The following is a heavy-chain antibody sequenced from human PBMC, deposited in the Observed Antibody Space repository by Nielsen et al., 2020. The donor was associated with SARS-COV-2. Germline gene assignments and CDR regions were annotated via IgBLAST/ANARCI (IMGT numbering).Heavy chain of an antibody. J-gene: IGHJ6*03. V-gene: IGHV4-31*03. CDR2: IYYSGST. Sequence: SETLSLTCTVSGGSISSGGYYWSWIRQHPGKGLEWIGYIYYSGSTYYNPSLKSRVTISVDTSKNQFSLKLSSVTAADTAVYYCAGLTTSYYYYYMDVWGKGTTVTVSS. CDR1: GGSISSGGYY. CDR3: AGLTTSYYYYYMDV. D-gene: IGHD3-22*01.